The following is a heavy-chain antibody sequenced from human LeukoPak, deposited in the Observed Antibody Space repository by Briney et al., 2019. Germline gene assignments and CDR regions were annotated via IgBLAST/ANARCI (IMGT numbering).Heavy chain of an antibody. D-gene: IGHD2-8*01. J-gene: IGHJ4*02. CDR2: ISSSGSTI. V-gene: IGHV3-11*01. Sequence: PGGSLRLSCAASGFTFSDYYMSWIRQAPGKGLEWVSYISSSGSTIYYADSVKGRFTISRDNAKNSLYLQMNSLRAEDMAVYYCARKLMVYAYFDYWGQGTLVTVSS. CDR1: GFTFSDYY. CDR3: ARKLMVYAYFDY.